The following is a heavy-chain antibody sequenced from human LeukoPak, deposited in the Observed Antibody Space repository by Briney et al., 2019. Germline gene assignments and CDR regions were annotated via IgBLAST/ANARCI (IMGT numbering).Heavy chain of an antibody. CDR1: GYSFTSYL. CDR2: IYPGDSDN. Sequence: ESLKISCKGSGYSFTSYLIRWVGQAPARGLAGMGIIYPGDSDNRYSPSYQGQVTLSADKSISTAYLQWSSLKASDTAMYCCARPGVYCSSTSCPFDYWGQGTLVTVSS. D-gene: IGHD2-2*01. J-gene: IGHJ4*02. CDR3: ARPGVYCSSTSCPFDY. V-gene: IGHV5-51*01.